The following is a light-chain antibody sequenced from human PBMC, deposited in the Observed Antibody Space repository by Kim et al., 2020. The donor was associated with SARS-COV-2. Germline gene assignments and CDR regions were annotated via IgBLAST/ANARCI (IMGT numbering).Light chain of an antibody. J-gene: IGKJ2*01. V-gene: IGKV3-20*01. CDR1: QTVSNNY. CDR3: HQYSTSQQT. CDR2: AAS. Sequence: VLTQSPATLSLSPGERGTLSCRASQTVSNNYLAWYQQRPGQGPRVLIYAASTRAVGIPERFSGSGSGADFTLTISSLEPEDFAVYYCHQYSTSQQTFGQGTKLEIK.